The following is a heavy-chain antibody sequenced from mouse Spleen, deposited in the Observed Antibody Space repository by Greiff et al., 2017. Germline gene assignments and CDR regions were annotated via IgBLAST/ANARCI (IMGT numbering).Heavy chain of an antibody. CDR1: GYSITSDYA. CDR2: ISYSGST. J-gene: IGHJ4*01. D-gene: IGHD2-4*01. CDR3: ARYYDYDEAMDY. V-gene: IGHV3-2*02. Sequence: EVKLMESGPGLVRPSQSLSLTCTVTGYSITSDYAWNWIRQFPGNKLEWMGYISYSGSTSYNPSLKSRISITRDTSKNQFFLQLNSVTTEDTATYYCARYYDYDEAMDYWGQGTSVTVSS.